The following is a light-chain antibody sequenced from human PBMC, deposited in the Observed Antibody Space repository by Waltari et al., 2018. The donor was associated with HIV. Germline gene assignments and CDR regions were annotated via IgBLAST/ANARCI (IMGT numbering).Light chain of an antibody. V-gene: IGKV3-20*01. Sequence: EIVLTQSPGTLSLSPGERATPSCRASQSVTSSYLAWYQQKPGQAPRLLIYGASSRATGIPDRFSGSGSGTDFTLTISRLEPEDFAVYYCQRYGSSYTFGQGTKLEIK. J-gene: IGKJ2*01. CDR1: QSVTSSY. CDR2: GAS. CDR3: QRYGSSYT.